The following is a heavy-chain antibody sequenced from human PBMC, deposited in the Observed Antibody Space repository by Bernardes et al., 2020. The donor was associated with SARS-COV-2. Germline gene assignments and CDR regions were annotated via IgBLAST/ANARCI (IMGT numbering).Heavy chain of an antibody. CDR3: ATTFCTNGVCSRPYYYYGLGV. Sequence: SETLSPTCTVSGAFINSSGYYWSWIRQHPGKGLEWIGYIFYSGTTYYNPSLKSRVTISVDTSRSQFSLKLSSVTAADTAVYFCATTFCTNGVCSRPYYYYGLGVWGQGTTVTVSS. D-gene: IGHD2-8*01. CDR1: GAFINSSGYY. V-gene: IGHV4-31*03. CDR2: IFYSGTT. J-gene: IGHJ6*02.